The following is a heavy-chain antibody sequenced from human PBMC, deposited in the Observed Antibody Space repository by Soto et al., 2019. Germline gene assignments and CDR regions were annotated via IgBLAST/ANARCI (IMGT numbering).Heavy chain of an antibody. CDR2: INTDTGGT. J-gene: IGHJ4*02. D-gene: IGHD3-16*01. CDR3: ARDPIGGGAPYYADY. Sequence: ASVKVSCKASGYRFTAYYMHWLRQAPGQGPEWMGWINTDTGGTDYAQKFQGRVTMTRDTSISTAYMELSGLRSDDTAVYYCARDPIGGGAPYYADYWGQGTMVTVYS. CDR1: GYRFTAYY. V-gene: IGHV1-2*02.